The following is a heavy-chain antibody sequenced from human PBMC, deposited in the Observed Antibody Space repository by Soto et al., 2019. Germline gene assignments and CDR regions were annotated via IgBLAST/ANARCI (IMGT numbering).Heavy chain of an antibody. Sequence: PGGSLRLSCGASGFAFRSHWMSWVRQAPGKGLEWVANINQDGSQKYYVDSVKGRFTISRDNAKNSLYLQMNSLRAEDTAVYYFAKGGRQWLVTSDFNYWGQGALVTVSS. J-gene: IGHJ4*02. V-gene: IGHV3-7*01. CDR2: INQDGSQK. CDR1: GFAFRSHW. D-gene: IGHD6-19*01. CDR3: AKGGRQWLVTSDFNY.